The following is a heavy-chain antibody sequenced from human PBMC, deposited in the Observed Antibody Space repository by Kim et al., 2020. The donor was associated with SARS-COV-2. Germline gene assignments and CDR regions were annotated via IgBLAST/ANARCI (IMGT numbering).Heavy chain of an antibody. CDR2: IVSSGDNT. CDR1: GFTFSNYA. J-gene: IGHJ4*02. CDR3: APHPRSSVGY. D-gene: IGHD6-6*01. Sequence: GGSLRLSCAASGFTFSNYAMNWVRQAPGKGLEWVSIIVSSGDNTYYADSVKGRFTISRDNSRNTLYLQMNSLRAEDTALYYCAPHPRSSVGYWGQGTLVTVSS. V-gene: IGHV3-23*01.